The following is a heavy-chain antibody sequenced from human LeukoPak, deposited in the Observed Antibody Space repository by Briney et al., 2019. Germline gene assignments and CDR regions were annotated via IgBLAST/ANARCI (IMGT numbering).Heavy chain of an antibody. Sequence: SQTLSLTCSVSGGSVNSGDYYWTWIRQFPGKGLEWIGYIYYTGSTTYNPSLKSRVTISLDTSENHISLKLNSVTAADTAVYYCARYRWNDWFDPWGQGALVTVSS. D-gene: IGHD1-1*01. V-gene: IGHV4-31*03. CDR1: GGSVNSGDYY. J-gene: IGHJ5*02. CDR3: ARYRWNDWFDP. CDR2: IYYTGST.